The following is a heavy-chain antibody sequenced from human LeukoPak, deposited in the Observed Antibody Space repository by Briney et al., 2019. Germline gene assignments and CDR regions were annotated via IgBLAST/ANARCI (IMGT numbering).Heavy chain of an antibody. D-gene: IGHD3-10*01. V-gene: IGHV3-21*06. CDR3: AKSSGSAVDY. Sequence: GGSLRLSCGGSGFIFSIHTMGWVRQAPGKGLEWVSSTTSNSSHRYADSVKGRFNISRDNAKNLLYLQMNSLRADDTAVYYCAKSSGSAVDYWGQGTLVTVSS. J-gene: IGHJ4*02. CDR1: GFIFSIHT. CDR2: TTSNSSHR.